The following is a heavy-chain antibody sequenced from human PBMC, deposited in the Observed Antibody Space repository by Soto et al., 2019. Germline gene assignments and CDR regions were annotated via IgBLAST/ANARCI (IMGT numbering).Heavy chain of an antibody. J-gene: IGHJ6*02. Sequence: QLVQSGAEVKEPGESLKISCKGSGYSFPNFWIGWVRQVPGKGLEWMGVIYPGDSDTRYSPSFRGQVTISADKSISTAYLQWNSLEASDSAIYYCARETGAPHYYGMDVWGQGTTVTVSS. D-gene: IGHD3-10*01. CDR3: ARETGAPHYYGMDV. CDR1: GYSFPNFW. CDR2: IYPGDSDT. V-gene: IGHV5-51*01.